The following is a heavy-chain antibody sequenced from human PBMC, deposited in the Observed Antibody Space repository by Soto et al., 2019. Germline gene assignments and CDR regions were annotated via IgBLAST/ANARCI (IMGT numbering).Heavy chain of an antibody. D-gene: IGHD6-13*01. CDR1: GFTFSSYA. V-gene: IGHV3-30-3*01. CDR2: ISYDGSNK. J-gene: IGHJ6*02. CDR3: ARDSRILAAGTRYYYYGMDV. Sequence: QVQLVESGGGVVQPGRSLRLSCAASGFTFSSYAMHWVRQAPGKGLEWVAVISYDGSNKYYADSVKGRFTISRDNSKNTLYLQMNSLRAEDTAVYYCARDSRILAAGTRYYYYGMDVWGQGTTVTVSS.